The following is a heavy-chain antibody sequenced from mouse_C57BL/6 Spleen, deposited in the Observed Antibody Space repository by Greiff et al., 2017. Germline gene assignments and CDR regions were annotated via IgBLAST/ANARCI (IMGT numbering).Heavy chain of an antibody. V-gene: IGHV14-4*01. D-gene: IGHD2-10*02. J-gene: IGHJ4*01. CDR1: GFNIKDDY. CDR2: IDPENGDT. Sequence: VQLQQSGAELVRPGASVKLSCTASGFNIKDDYMHWVKQRPEQGLEWIGWIDPENGDTEYASKFQGKATITADTSSNTAYLQLSSLTSEDTAVYCCTSPYGNYAMDYWGQGTSVTVSS. CDR3: TSPYGNYAMDY.